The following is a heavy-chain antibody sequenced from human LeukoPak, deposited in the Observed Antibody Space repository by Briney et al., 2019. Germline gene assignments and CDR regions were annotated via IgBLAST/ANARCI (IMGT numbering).Heavy chain of an antibody. V-gene: IGHV3-23*01. CDR2: ISASGGTT. CDR3: AKGPFYFGSGSSYLFDY. D-gene: IGHD3-10*01. J-gene: IGHJ4*02. CDR1: GFTYSSFA. Sequence: PGGSLRLSCAASGFTYSSFAMSWVRQAPGKGLEWVSGISASGGTTYYAGSVKGRFTISRDTSKNTLYLQMNSLRAEDTAVYYCAKGPFYFGSGSSYLFDYWGQGTLVTVSS.